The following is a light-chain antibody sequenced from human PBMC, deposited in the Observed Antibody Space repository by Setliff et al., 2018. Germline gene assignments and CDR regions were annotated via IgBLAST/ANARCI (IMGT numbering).Light chain of an antibody. J-gene: IGLJ2*01. CDR1: SSNTGKNY. CDR2: NNN. CDR3: AVWDDNLNGPV. Sequence: QSALTQSPSASASPGQRVTMSCSGSSSNTGKNYVYWYQQFPGTAPKLLIYNNNQRPSGVPDRFSGSKSGTSASLAISGLQSGDEADYYCAVWDDNLNGPVFGGGTQLTVL. V-gene: IGLV1-44*01.